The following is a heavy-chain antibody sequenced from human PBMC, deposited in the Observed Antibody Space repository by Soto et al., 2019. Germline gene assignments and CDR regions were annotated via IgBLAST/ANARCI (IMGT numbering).Heavy chain of an antibody. CDR3: ARDKPFSAGY. Sequence: QVQLVQSGTEVKKPGASAKVSCKASGYTFLDFYIHWVRQAPGQGLEWMGFINPSGGGTTYAQKFRGRLTMTRDTSTSTVYMELISLRSEDTAIYYCARDKPFSAGYWGQGTLVT. CDR2: INPSGGGT. V-gene: IGHV1-46*01. D-gene: IGHD3-3*02. J-gene: IGHJ4*02. CDR1: GYTFLDFY.